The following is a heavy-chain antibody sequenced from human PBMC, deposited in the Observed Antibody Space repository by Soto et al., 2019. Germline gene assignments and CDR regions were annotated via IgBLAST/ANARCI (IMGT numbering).Heavy chain of an antibody. CDR3: ARVETVTTRYYYYMDV. D-gene: IGHD4-17*01. V-gene: IGHV3-72*01. CDR1: GFTFSDHY. J-gene: IGHJ6*03. CDR2: TRNKANSYTT. Sequence: PGGSLRLSCAASGFTFSDHYMDWVRQAPGKGLEWVGRTRNKANSYTTEYAASVNGRFTISRDDSKNSLYLQMNSLKTEDTAVYYCARVETVTTRYYYYMDVWGKGTTVTVSS.